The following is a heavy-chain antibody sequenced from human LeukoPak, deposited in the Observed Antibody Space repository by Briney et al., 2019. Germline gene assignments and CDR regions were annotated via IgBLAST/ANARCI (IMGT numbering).Heavy chain of an antibody. CDR2: ISAYNGNT. J-gene: IGHJ5*02. V-gene: IGHV1-18*01. Sequence: ASVKVSCKASGYTFTSYGISWVRQAPGQGLEWMGWISAYNGNTNYAQKLQGRVTMTTDTSTSTVYMELSSLRSEDTAVYYCARDGTYYYDSSGYYEGQSRFDPWGQGTLVTVSS. D-gene: IGHD3-22*01. CDR3: ARDGTYYYDSSGYYEGQSRFDP. CDR1: GYTFTSYG.